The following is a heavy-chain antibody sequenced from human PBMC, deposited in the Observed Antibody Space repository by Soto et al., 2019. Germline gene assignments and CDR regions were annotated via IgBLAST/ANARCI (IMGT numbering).Heavy chain of an antibody. Sequence: EVQLLESGGGLVQPGGSLRLSCAASGFTFSSYAMSWVRQAPGKGLEWVSVISGSGGSTYYADSVKGRFTISSDNSKNTLYLQMISLRSEDTAVYYCARSSSGWYFDYWGKRTLVTVAS. V-gene: IGHV3-23*01. CDR3: ARSSSGWYFDY. CDR2: ISGSGGST. CDR1: GFTFSSYA. D-gene: IGHD6-19*01. J-gene: IGHJ4*02.